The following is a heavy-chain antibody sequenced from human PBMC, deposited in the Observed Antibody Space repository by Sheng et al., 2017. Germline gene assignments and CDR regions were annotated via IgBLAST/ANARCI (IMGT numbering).Heavy chain of an antibody. D-gene: IGHD6-6*01. V-gene: IGHV3-30*02. J-gene: IGHJ6*03. CDR1: GFTFSSYG. CDR2: IRYDGSNK. Sequence: QVQLVESGGGVVQPGGSLRLSCAASGFTFSSYGMHWVRQAPGKGLEWVAFIRYDGSNKYYADSVKGRFTISRDNSKNTLYLQMNSLRAEDTAVYYCAKWGEQLVRPYYYYMDVWGKGTTVTVSS. CDR3: AKWGEQLVRPYYYYMDV.